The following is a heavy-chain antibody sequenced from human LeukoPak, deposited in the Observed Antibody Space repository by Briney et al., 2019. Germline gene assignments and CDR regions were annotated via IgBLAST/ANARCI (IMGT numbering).Heavy chain of an antibody. Sequence: GGSLRLSCAASGFTFSSYWMSWVRQAPGKGLEWVANIKQDGSEKYYVDSVKGRFTISRDNAENSLYLQMNSLRAEDTAVYYCAREGSDWNYYYYMDVWGKGTTVTISS. CDR1: GFTFSSYW. J-gene: IGHJ6*03. V-gene: IGHV3-7*01. CDR2: IKQDGSEK. CDR3: AREGSDWNYYYYMDV. D-gene: IGHD6-19*01.